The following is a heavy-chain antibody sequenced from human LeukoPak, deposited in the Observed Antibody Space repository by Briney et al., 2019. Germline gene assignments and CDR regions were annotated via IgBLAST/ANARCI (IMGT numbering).Heavy chain of an antibody. CDR2: INLSGGST. V-gene: IGHV1-46*01. CDR1: GYTFTTYS. CDR3: ERHNHMDV. J-gene: IGHJ6*02. Sequence: ASVKVSCKASGYTFTTYSMHWVRQAPGQGLEWMAIINLSGGSTDYTQKFQGRVTVTRDTSTSTVYMELSSLRSEDTAVYYCERHNHMDVWGQGTTVTVSS.